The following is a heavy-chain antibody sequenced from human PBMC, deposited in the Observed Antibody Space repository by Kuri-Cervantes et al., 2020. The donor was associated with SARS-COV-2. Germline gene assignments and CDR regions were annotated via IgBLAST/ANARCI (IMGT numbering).Heavy chain of an antibody. J-gene: IGHJ4*02. CDR3: ARGRVSGSTYQHSTAYYFDF. D-gene: IGHD5-12*01. CDR1: GGSISSYY. Sequence: SETLSLTCTVSGGSISSYYWGWIRQPPGKGLEWIGYISFSGRTTYNPSLESRVTVSADTSKNQFSLRVNSVTAADTAVYYCARGRVSGSTYQHSTAYYFDFWSPGTLVTVSS. V-gene: IGHV4-59*01. CDR2: ISFSGRT.